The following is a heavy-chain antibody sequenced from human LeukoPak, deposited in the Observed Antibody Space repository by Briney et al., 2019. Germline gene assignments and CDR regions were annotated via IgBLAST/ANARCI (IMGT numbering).Heavy chain of an antibody. Sequence: GGSLRLSCAASGFTFSSYWMSWVRQAPGKGLEWVANIKQDGSEKYYVDSVKGRFTISRDNAKNSLYLQMNSLRAEDTAVYYCARGGRRGSTVTGVFDYWGQGTLVTVSS. J-gene: IGHJ4*02. CDR2: IKQDGSEK. CDR1: GFTFSSYW. CDR3: ARGGRRGSTVTGVFDY. V-gene: IGHV3-7*01. D-gene: IGHD4-17*01.